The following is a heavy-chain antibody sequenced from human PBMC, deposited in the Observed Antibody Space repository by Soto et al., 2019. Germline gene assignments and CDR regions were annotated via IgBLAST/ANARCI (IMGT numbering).Heavy chain of an antibody. CDR3: AMTTMSFFDY. J-gene: IGHJ4*02. CDR2: IIPIFGTA. V-gene: IGHV1-69*13. D-gene: IGHD4-4*01. CDR1: GGTFSSYA. Sequence: PGASVKVSCKASGGTFSSYAISWVRQAPGQGLEWMGGIIPIFGTANYAQKFQGRVTITADESTSTAYMELSSLRSEDTAVYYCAMTTMSFFDYWGQGTLVTVSS.